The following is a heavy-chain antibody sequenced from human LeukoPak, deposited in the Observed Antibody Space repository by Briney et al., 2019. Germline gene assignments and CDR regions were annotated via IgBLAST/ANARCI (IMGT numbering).Heavy chain of an antibody. CDR1: GFTFNTHA. J-gene: IGHJ4*02. CDR2: ISGSGGST. CDR3: AKGRYGSGRYYFDY. D-gene: IGHD3-10*01. Sequence: GGSLRLSCTASGFTFNTHAMSWVRQAPGKGLEWVSAISGSGGSTYYADSVKGRFTISRDNSKNTLYLQMNSLRAEDTAVYYCAKGRYGSGRYYFDYWGQGTLVTVSS. V-gene: IGHV3-23*01.